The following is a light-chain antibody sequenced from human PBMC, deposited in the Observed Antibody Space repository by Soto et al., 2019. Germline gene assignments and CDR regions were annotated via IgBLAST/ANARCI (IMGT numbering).Light chain of an antibody. CDR3: LQYHRHWT. Sequence: DIQMTQSPSTLSASVGDRVSITCRASQSISRQLAWYQQKPGKAPNLLLYQASTLETGVPSRFTGSGSGTAFTLTIRRLQPDDLAPHYCLQYHRHWTFGQGTKVEIK. CDR2: QAS. CDR1: QSISRQ. J-gene: IGKJ1*01. V-gene: IGKV1-5*03.